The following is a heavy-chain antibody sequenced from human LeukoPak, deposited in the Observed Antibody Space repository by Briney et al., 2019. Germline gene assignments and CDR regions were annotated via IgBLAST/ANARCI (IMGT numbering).Heavy chain of an antibody. V-gene: IGHV3-30*04. CDR3: VREDDAFDI. Sequence: PGGSLRLPCAASGFTFSDYAMHWVRQAPGKGLEWVAVFTSDGSDKYYVDSVKGRFTISRDNSKNTLFLQMNSLRAEDTAVYYCVREDDAFDIWGQGTMVTVSS. CDR2: FTSDGSDK. CDR1: GFTFSDYA. J-gene: IGHJ3*02.